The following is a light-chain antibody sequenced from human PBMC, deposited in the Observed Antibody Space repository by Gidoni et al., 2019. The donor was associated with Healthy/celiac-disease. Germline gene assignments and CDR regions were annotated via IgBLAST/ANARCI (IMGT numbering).Light chain of an antibody. CDR2: GAS. V-gene: IGKV3-20*01. J-gene: IGKJ2*01. CDR1: QSVTSSY. Sequence: EIVLTQSPATLSLSPGERATLPCRASQSVTSSYLSWYQQKPGQAPRLPIYGASSRATGIPDRFSGSGSGTDFTLTISRLEPEDVAVYYCQQYGSSPPYTFXQXTRLEIK. CDR3: QQYGSSPPYT.